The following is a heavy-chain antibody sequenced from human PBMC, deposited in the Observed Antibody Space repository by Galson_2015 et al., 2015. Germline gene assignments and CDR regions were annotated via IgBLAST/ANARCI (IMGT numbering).Heavy chain of an antibody. CDR2: IYYSGST. CDR1: GGSISSYY. V-gene: IGHV4-59*01. Sequence: LTCTVSGGSISSYYWSWIRQPPWKGLEWIGYIYYSGSTNYNPSLKSRVTISVDTSKNQFSLKLSSVTAADTAVYYCARVNYYDSSGYMRAFDIWGQGTMVTVSS. D-gene: IGHD3-22*01. CDR3: ARVNYYDSSGYMRAFDI. J-gene: IGHJ3*02.